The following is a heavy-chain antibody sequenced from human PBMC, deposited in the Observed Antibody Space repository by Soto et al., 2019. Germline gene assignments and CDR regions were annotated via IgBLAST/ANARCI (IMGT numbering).Heavy chain of an antibody. Sequence: GGSLRLSCEASGFALSRHWMSWVRQAPGKGLEWVALINQYVSEKYYVDSVKGRFTSSRDNAKNSLYLQMNSLRADDTAVYYCARDWAAGPQGIDYWGQGTLVTVSS. J-gene: IGHJ4*02. CDR1: GFALSRHW. D-gene: IGHD3-16*01. CDR3: ARDWAAGPQGIDY. V-gene: IGHV3-7*01. CDR2: INQYVSEK.